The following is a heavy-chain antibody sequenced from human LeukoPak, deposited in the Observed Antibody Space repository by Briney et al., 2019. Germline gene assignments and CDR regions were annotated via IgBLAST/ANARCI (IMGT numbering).Heavy chain of an antibody. V-gene: IGHV4-59*01. CDR3: ARDRADGP. Sequence: SETLSLTCAVSGGSISSYYWGWIRQPPGKGLEWIGNILYSGSTNYNPSLKSRVTISVDTSKNQVSLKLSSVTAADTAVYFCARDRADGPWGQGTLVTVSS. J-gene: IGHJ5*02. CDR1: GGSISSYY. D-gene: IGHD5-24*01. CDR2: ILYSGST.